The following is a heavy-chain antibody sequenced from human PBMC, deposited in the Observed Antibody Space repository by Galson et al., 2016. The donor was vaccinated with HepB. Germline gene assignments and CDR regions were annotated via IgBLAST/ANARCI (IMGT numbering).Heavy chain of an antibody. V-gene: IGHV1-69*02. J-gene: IGHJ4*02. CDR1: GGTFSTYS. CDR2: LVPPLNLT. CDR3: VIDYGHYSGRY. Sequence: SVKVSCKASGGTFSTYSFSWVRQAPGQGLEWMGRLVPPLNLTNYAQKFQGSVTITADKSTTAAFMELNSLRSQDTAVYYCVIDYGHYSGRYWGQGTLVTVSS. D-gene: IGHD4-17*01.